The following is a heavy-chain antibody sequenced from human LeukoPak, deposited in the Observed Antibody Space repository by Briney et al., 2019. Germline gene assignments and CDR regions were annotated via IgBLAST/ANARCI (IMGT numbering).Heavy chain of an antibody. J-gene: IGHJ4*02. CDR3: ARLSRYYDFWSGPYYFDY. Sequence: SETLSLTCAVYGGSFSGYYWSWIRQPPGKGLEWIGEINHSGSTNYNPSLKSRVTISVDTSKNQFSLKLSSVTAADTAVYYCARLSRYYDFWSGPYYFDYWGQGTLVTVSS. V-gene: IGHV4-34*01. CDR2: INHSGST. CDR1: GGSFSGYY. D-gene: IGHD3-3*01.